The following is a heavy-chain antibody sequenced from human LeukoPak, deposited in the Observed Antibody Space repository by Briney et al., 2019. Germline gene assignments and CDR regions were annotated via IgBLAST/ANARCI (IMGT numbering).Heavy chain of an antibody. CDR2: ITSSGGGT. Sequence: GGSLRLSCAASGFTFSSYAMSWVRQAPGKGLEWVSFITSSGGGTYYADSGKGRFTISRDNSKNTLYLQMNSLRPEDTAVYYCPKDRRHYIGLGGAYYEGIGQHGGERALVTLSS. D-gene: IGHD3-16*01. J-gene: IGHJ4*02. CDR1: GFTFSSYA. V-gene: IGHV3-23*01. CDR3: PKDRRHYIGLGGAYYEGIGQH.